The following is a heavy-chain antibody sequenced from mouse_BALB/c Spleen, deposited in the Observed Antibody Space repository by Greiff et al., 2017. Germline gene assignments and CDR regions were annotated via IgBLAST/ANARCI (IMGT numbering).Heavy chain of an antibody. CDR1: GFSLTSYG. CDR3: ARNFYYYGSSSGFDY. CDR2: IWSGGST. D-gene: IGHD1-1*01. J-gene: IGHJ2*01. Sequence: VKLVESGPGLVQPSQSLSITCTVSGFSLTSYGVHWVRQSPGKGLEWLGVIWSGGSTDYNAAFISRLSISKDNSKSQVFFKMNSLQADDTAIYYCARNFYYYGSSSGFDYWGQGTTLTVSS. V-gene: IGHV2-4-1*01.